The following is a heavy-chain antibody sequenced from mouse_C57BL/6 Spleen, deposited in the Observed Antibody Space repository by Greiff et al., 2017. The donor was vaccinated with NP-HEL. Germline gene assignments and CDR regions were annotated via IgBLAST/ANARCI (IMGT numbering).Heavy chain of an antibody. CDR1: GYTFTSYW. CDR3: ARWGTVVAWYFDY. CDR2: IDPSDSYT. J-gene: IGHJ2*01. V-gene: IGHV1-50*01. D-gene: IGHD1-1*01. Sequence: QVQLQQPEAELVKPGASVKLSCKASGYTFTSYWMQWVKQRPGQGLEWIGEIDPSDSYTNYNQKFKGKATLTVDTSSSTAYMQLSSLTSEDSAVYYCARWGTVVAWYFDYWGQGTTLTVSS.